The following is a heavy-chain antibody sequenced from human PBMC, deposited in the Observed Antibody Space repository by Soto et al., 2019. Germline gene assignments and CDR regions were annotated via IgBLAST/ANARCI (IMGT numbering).Heavy chain of an antibody. CDR1: GGTFSRYA. D-gene: IGHD6-13*01. Sequence: SLKVYCKASGGTFSRYAISWVRQTPGQGLEWMGGIIPIFGTANYAQKFQGRVTITADESTSTAYMELSSLRSEDTAVYYCARPRIAAAGRNYFDYWGQGTLVTVSS. CDR3: ARPRIAAAGRNYFDY. J-gene: IGHJ4*02. CDR2: IIPIFGTA. V-gene: IGHV1-69*13.